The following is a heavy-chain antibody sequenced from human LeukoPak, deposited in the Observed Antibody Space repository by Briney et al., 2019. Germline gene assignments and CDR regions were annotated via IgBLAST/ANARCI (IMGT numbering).Heavy chain of an antibody. CDR2: IYDSGST. CDR1: GGSISSYY. V-gene: IGHV4-59*08. D-gene: IGHD3-9*01. J-gene: IGHJ1*01. CDR3: ARLVESYYDILTGKGYFQH. Sequence: PSETLSLTCTVSGGSISSYYWSWIRQPPGKGLEWIGYIYDSGSTKYNPSLKSRVTISVDTSKNQFSLKLSSVTAADTAVYYCARLVESYYDILTGKGYFQHWGQGTLVTVSS.